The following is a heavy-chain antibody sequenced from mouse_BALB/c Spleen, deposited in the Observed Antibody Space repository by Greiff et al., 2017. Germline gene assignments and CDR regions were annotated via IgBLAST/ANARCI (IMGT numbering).Heavy chain of an antibody. D-gene: IGHD1-1*02. CDR1: GYTFTSYW. CDR2: IDPSDSET. J-gene: IGHJ4*01. CDR3: ARGNGWSMDY. Sequence: QVHVKQPGAELVKPGAPVKLSCKASGYTFTSYWMNWVKQRPGRGLEWIGRIDPSDSETHYNQKFKDKATLTVDKSSSTAYIQLSSLTSEDSAVYYCARGNGWSMDYWGQGTSVTVSS. V-gene: IGHV1-69*02.